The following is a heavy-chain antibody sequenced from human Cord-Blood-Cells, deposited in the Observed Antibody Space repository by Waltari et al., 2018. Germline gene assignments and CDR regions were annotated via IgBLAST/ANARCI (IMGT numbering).Heavy chain of an antibody. J-gene: IGHJ3*02. CDR1: GYTFTGSY. V-gene: IGHV1-2*06. D-gene: IGHD5-12*01. CDR2: INPNSGGT. Sequence: QVQLLQSGAEVKKPGASVKVSCKAYGYTFTGSYMPGVRQAPGQGLEWMGRINPNSGGTNYAQKFQGRVTMTRDTSISTAYMELSRLRSDDTAVYYCARDSSRFSRHIGSRAFDIWGQGTMVTVSS. CDR3: ARDSSRFSRHIGSRAFDI.